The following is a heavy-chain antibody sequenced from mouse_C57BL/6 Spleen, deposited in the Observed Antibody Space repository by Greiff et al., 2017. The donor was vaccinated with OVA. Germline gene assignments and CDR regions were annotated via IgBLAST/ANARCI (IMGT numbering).Heavy chain of an antibody. Sequence: QVQLQQPGAELVKPGASVKMSCKASGYTFTSYWITWVKQRPGQGLEWIGDIYPGSGSTNYNEKFKSKATLTVDKSSSTAYMQLSSLTSEDCAVYGGAKNDYDGFAYWGKGTLVTVSA. CDR3: AKNDYDGFAY. J-gene: IGHJ3*01. V-gene: IGHV1-55*01. D-gene: IGHD2-4*01. CDR2: IYPGSGST. CDR1: GYTFTSYW.